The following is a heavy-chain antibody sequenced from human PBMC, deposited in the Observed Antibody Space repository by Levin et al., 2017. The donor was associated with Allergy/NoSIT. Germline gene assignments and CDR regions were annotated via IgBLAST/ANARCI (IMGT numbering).Heavy chain of an antibody. CDR2: ISWDGGST. Sequence: LSLTCAASGFTFDDSTMHWVRQAPGKGLEWVSLISWDGGSTYYADSVKGRFTISRDNSKNSLYLQMNSLRTEDTALYYCAKDAFGYYDSSGYYLFDYWGQGTLVTVSS. J-gene: IGHJ4*02. CDR3: AKDAFGYYDSSGYYLFDY. D-gene: IGHD3-22*01. CDR1: GFTFDDST. V-gene: IGHV3-43*01.